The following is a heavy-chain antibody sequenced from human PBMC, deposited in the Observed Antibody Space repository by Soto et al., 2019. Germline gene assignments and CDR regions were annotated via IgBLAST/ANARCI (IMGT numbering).Heavy chain of an antibody. D-gene: IGHD6-13*01. J-gene: IGHJ3*02. CDR1: GFTFSSYG. CDR2: ISYDGSNK. V-gene: IGHV3-30*18. Sequence: GGSLRLSCAASGFTFSSYGMHWVRQAPDKGLEWVAVISYDGSNKYYADSVKGRFTISRDNSKNTLYLQMNSLRAEDTAVYYCAKVGGSSSWWGAFDIWGQGTMVTVSS. CDR3: AKVGGSSSWWGAFDI.